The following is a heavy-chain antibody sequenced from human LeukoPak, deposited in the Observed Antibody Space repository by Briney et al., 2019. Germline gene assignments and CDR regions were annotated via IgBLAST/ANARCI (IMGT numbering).Heavy chain of an antibody. D-gene: IGHD6-13*01. Sequence: SETLSLTCAVYGVSFSGYYWSWIRQPPGKGLEWIGEINHSGSTNYNPSLKSRVTISVDTSKNQFSLKLSSVTAADTAVYYCARTLSYSSSWPVDYWGQGTLVTVSS. J-gene: IGHJ4*02. CDR2: INHSGST. CDR1: GVSFSGYY. CDR3: ARTLSYSSSWPVDY. V-gene: IGHV4-34*01.